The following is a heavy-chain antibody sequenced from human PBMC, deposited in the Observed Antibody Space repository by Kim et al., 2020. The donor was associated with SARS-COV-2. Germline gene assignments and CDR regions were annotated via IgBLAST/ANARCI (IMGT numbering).Heavy chain of an antibody. CDR1: GGSFSGYY. CDR3: ARARSDIVVVPAALFDY. J-gene: IGHJ4*02. Sequence: SETLSLTCAVYGGSFSGYYWSWIRQPPGKGLEWIGEINHSGSTNYNPSLKSRVTISVDTSKNQFSLKLSSVTAADTAVYYCARARSDIVVVPAALFDYWGQGTLVTVSS. D-gene: IGHD2-2*01. V-gene: IGHV4-34*01. CDR2: INHSGST.